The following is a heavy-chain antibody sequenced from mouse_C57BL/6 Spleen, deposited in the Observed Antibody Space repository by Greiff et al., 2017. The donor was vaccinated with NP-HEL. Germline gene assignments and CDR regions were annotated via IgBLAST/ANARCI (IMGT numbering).Heavy chain of an antibody. D-gene: IGHD1-1*01. J-gene: IGHJ4*01. Sequence: VQLQQSGPELVKPGASVKISCKASGYSFTDYNMNWVKQSNGKSLEWIGVINPNYGTTSYNQKFKGKATLTVDQSSSTAYMPLNSLTSEDSAVYYCARRGYGSHYYAMDYWGQGTSVTVSS. V-gene: IGHV1-39*01. CDR1: GYSFTDYN. CDR3: ARRGYGSHYYAMDY. CDR2: INPNYGTT.